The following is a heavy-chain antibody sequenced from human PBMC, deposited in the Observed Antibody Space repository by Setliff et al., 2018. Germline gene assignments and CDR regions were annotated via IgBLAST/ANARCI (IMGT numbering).Heavy chain of an antibody. J-gene: IGHJ5*02. CDR2: ISSSGTSI. Sequence: LRLSCAASGFTFSDYYMNWIRQAPGKGLEWISYISSSGTSIYYADSVKGRFTTSRDNAKNSLYLQMNSLRAEDTAVYYCARAPSSSSASWFDPWGQGTLVTVSS. CDR3: ARAPSSSSASWFDP. CDR1: GFTFSDYY. D-gene: IGHD6-6*01. V-gene: IGHV3-11*04.